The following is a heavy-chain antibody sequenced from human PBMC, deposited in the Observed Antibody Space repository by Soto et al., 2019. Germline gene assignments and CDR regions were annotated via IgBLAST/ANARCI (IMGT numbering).Heavy chain of an antibody. J-gene: IGHJ4*02. CDR1: GFTFGDYC. CDR2: MTGDGRTT. Sequence: PXVSLRLSCAASGFTFGDYCVYWVRQPPGKGPEWVSRMTGDGRTTQYADSVKGRFTASRDNAKSTLYLQMNSLRAEDTAVYYCATAEVDYWGPGTLVTVS. V-gene: IGHV3-74*03. CDR3: ATAEVDY.